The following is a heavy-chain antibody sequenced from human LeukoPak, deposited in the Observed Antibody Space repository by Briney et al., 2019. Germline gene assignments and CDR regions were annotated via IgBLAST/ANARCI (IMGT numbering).Heavy chain of an antibody. CDR2: ISSSSSYI. V-gene: IGHV3-21*01. CDR3: ARDAEPEGVDY. Sequence: GGSLRLSCAASGFTFSNSWMSWVRQAPGKGLEWVSSISSSSSYIYYADSVKGRFTISRDNAKNSLYLQMNSLRAEDTAVYYCARDAEPEGVDYWGQGTLVTVSS. D-gene: IGHD1-14*01. CDR1: GFTFSNSW. J-gene: IGHJ4*02.